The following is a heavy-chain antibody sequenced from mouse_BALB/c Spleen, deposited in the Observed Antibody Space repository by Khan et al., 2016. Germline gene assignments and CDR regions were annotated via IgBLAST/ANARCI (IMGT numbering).Heavy chain of an antibody. V-gene: IGHV14-4*02. CDR1: GFNIKDYY. D-gene: IGHD2-14*01. Sequence: EVQLQESGADLVRSGASVKLSCTASGFNIKDYYMHWVKQRPEQGLEWIGWIDPENGDTEYAPKFQGKATMTADTSSNTAYLQLSSLTSEDTAGYYWNPVRRRYYAMDYWGQGTSVTVSS. CDR2: IDPENGDT. J-gene: IGHJ4*01. CDR3: NPVRRRYYAMDY.